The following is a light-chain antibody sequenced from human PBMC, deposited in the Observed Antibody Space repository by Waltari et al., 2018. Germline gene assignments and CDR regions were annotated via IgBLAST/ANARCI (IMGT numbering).Light chain of an antibody. V-gene: IGKV3-11*01. J-gene: IGKJ4*01. CDR2: DAS. CDR1: QSVGTY. CDR3: QQRRNWPLT. Sequence: EIVLTXXXAVLSFSPGERXTLSCRASQSVGTYLAWYQQRPGQSPRLPIYDASYRATGIPARFSGSGSETDFTLTISSLQPEDFAVYYCQQRRNWPLTFGGGTRVQI.